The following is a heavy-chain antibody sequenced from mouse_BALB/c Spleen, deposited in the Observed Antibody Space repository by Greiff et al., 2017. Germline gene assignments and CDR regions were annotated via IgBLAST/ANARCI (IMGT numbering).Heavy chain of an antibody. CDR3: AVYGSSYWYFDV. V-gene: IGHV1-20*02. J-gene: IGHJ1*01. CDR2: INPYNGDT. CDR1: GYSFTGYF. Sequence: EVQGVESGPELVKPGASVKISCKASGYSFTGYFMNWVMQSHGKSLEWIGRINPYNGDTFYNQKFKGKATLTVDKSSSTAHMELRSLASEDSAVYYCAVYGSSYWYFDVWGAGTTVTVSS. D-gene: IGHD1-1*01.